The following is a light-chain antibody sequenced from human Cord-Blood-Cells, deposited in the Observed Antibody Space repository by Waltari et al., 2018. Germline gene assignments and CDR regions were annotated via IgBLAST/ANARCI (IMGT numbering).Light chain of an antibody. CDR3: SSYTSSSTLV. V-gene: IGLV2-14*01. Sequence: QSALTQPAPVSGSPGQSITISCTGTSSDAGGYTHVSWYQQHPGKAPKLMIYDVSTRPSGVSNRFSGSKSGNTASLTISGLQAEDEADYYCSSYTSSSTLVFGGGTKLTVL. CDR2: DVS. CDR1: SSDAGGYTH. J-gene: IGLJ3*02.